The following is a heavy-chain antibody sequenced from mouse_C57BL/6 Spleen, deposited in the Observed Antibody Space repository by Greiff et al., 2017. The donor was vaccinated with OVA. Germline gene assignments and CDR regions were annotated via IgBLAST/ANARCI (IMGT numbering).Heavy chain of an antibody. V-gene: IGHV1-18*01. CDR3: ARAGYLYSNYWFAY. CDR2: INPNNGGT. D-gene: IGHD2-5*01. CDR1: GYTFTDYN. Sequence: EVQLQESGPELVKPGASVKIPCKASGYTFTDYNMDWVKQSHGKSLEWIGDINPNNGGTIYNQKFKGKATLTVDKSSSTAYMELRSLTSEDTAVYYCARAGYLYSNYWFAYWGQGTLVTVSA. J-gene: IGHJ3*01.